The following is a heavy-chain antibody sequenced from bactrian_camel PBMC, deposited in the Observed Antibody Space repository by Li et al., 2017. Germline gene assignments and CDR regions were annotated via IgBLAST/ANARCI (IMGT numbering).Heavy chain of an antibody. CDR2: ISSDGST. CDR1: GFTFSSYA. CDR3: VRGWDDDTWSFNY. Sequence: QLVESGGGLVQPGGSLRLSCAASGFTFSSYAMSWVRQAPGNECELVSTISSDGSTYYADSVKGRFTTSRDNAKNTVYLQMNSLKPEDTAVYYCVRGWDDDTWSFNYWGQGTQVTVS. V-gene: IGHV3S67*01. D-gene: IGHD3*01. J-gene: IGHJ4*01.